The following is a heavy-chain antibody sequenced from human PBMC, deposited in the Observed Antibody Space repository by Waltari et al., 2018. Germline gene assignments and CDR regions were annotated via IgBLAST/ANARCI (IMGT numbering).Heavy chain of an antibody. CDR2: ISGDNSYT. V-gene: IGHV3-21*06. CDR3: AKEGLGGDRQFDY. Sequence: EVQLVESGGGLVQPGGSLRLSCVASGFMFSSYSMNWVPLAPGKGLEWVSSISGDNSYTYYSGSVKGRFTISRDNAKNSLFLQMNGLRDEDTAIYYCAKEGLGGDRQFDYWGQGTLVSVSS. CDR1: GFMFSSYS. J-gene: IGHJ4*02. D-gene: IGHD2-21*02.